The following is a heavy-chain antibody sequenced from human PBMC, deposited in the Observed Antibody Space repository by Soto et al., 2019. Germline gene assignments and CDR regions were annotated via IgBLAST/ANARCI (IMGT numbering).Heavy chain of an antibody. J-gene: IGHJ6*03. CDR2: ISYDGSNK. CDR3: AKGNYMVAATLIYYYYYMDG. CDR1: GFTFSSYG. D-gene: IGHD2-15*01. Sequence: GGSLRLSCAASGFTFSSYGMHWVRQAPGKGLEWVAVISYDGSNKYYADSVKGRFTISRDNSKNTLYLQMNSLRAEDTAVYYCAKGNYMVAATLIYYYYYMDGWGKGTTVTVAS. V-gene: IGHV3-30*18.